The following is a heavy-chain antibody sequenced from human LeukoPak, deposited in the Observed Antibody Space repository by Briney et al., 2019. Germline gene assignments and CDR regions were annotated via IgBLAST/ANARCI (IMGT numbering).Heavy chain of an antibody. V-gene: IGHV4-38-2*01. CDR1: GSSISSDYY. D-gene: IGHD5-18*01. Sequence: SETVSLTCAVSGSSISSDYYWGWVRQPPGKGLEWIGNIHHSRNTYYNPSLKSRVTISVDTSKNQFSLKLSSVTAADTAVYHCARAGYGYGNYFAYWGQGTLVTVSS. CDR3: ARAGYGYGNYFAY. J-gene: IGHJ4*02. CDR2: IHHSRNT.